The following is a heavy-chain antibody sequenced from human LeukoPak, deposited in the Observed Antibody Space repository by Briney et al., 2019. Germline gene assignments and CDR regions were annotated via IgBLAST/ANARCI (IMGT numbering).Heavy chain of an antibody. J-gene: IGHJ5*02. CDR2: IWYDGSNE. CDR1: GFTFSFYG. D-gene: IGHD6-19*01. V-gene: IGHV3-33*03. CDR3: ARSGWSLANWFDP. Sequence: GGSLRLSCAASGFTFSFYGMHWVRQAPGKGLEWVAVIWYDGSNEYYAESVKGRLTISRDNSKNTLYLQMNSLRAEDTAVYYCARSGWSLANWFDPWGQGTLVTVSS.